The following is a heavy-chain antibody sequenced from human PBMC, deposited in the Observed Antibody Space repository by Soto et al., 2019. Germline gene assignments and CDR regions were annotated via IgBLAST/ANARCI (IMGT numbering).Heavy chain of an antibody. D-gene: IGHD3-10*01. V-gene: IGHV4-34*01. J-gene: IGHJ5*02. CDR2: INHSGST. CDR3: AKTMVRGVILLRWFDP. Sequence: SETLSLTCAVYGGSFSGYYWSWIRQPPGKGLEWIGEINHSGSTNYNPSLKSRVTISVDTSKNQFSLKLSSVTAADTAVYYCAKTMVRGVILLRWFDPWGQGTLVTVSS. CDR1: GGSFSGYY.